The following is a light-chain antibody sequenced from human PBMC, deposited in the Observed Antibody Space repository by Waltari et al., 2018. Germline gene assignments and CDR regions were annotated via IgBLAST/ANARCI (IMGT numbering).Light chain of an antibody. J-gene: IGLJ2*01. V-gene: IGLV2-8*01. CDR1: SSDVGGYNY. CDR2: EVS. Sequence: QSALTQPPSASESPGQSVTISCTGTSSDVGGYNYVSWYQHHPGKAPKLMIYEVSKRTAGVPDSFSGSKSGNTASLTVVGLQAEDEADYYCSSYAGSNNLVFGGGTKLTVL. CDR3: SSYAGSNNLV.